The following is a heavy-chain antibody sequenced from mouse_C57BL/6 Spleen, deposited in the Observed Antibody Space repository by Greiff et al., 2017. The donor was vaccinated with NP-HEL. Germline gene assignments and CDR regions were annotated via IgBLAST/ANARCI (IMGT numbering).Heavy chain of an antibody. CDR2: IWSGGST. V-gene: IGHV2-2*01. CDR1: GFSLTSYG. J-gene: IGHJ4*01. CDR3: ARTQIVLQVGAVQGSGYERAMDY. Sequence: VQLQESGPGLVQPSQSLSITCTVSGFSLTSYGVHWVRQSPGKGLEWLGVIWSGGSTDYNAAFISRLSISKDNSKSQVFFKMNSLKADDTAIYYCARTQIVLQVGAVQGSGYERAMDYWGQGTSVTVSS. D-gene: IGHD3-2*02.